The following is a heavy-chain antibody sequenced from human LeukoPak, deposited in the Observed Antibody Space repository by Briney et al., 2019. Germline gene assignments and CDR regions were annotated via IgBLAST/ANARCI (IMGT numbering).Heavy chain of an antibody. CDR1: GGSFSGYY. J-gene: IGHJ3*02. CDR2: INHSGST. D-gene: IGHD2-2*01. V-gene: IGHV4-34*01. CDR3: ARDRNWSSTSGQGALDAFDI. Sequence: PSETLSLTCAVYGGSFSGYYWSWIRQPPGKGLEWIGEINHSGSTNYNPSLKSRVTISVDTSKNQFSLKLSSVTAADTAVYYCARDRNWSSTSGQGALDAFDIWGQGTMVTVSS.